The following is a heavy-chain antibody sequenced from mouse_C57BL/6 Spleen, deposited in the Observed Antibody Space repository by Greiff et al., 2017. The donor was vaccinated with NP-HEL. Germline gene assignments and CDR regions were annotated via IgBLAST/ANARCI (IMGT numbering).Heavy chain of an antibody. CDR2: IHPNSGST. CDR1: GYTFTSYW. V-gene: IGHV1-64*01. Sequence: VQLQQPGAELVKPGASVKLSCKASGYTFTSYWMHWVKQRPGQGLEWIGMIHPNSGSTNYNEKFKSKATLTVDKSSSTAYMQLSSLTSEDSAVYYCARSRYYYGRGYAMDYWGQGTSVTVSS. D-gene: IGHD1-1*01. CDR3: ARSRYYYGRGYAMDY. J-gene: IGHJ4*01.